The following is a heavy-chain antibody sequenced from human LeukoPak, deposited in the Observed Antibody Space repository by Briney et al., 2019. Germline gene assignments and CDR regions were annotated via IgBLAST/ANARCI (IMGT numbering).Heavy chain of an antibody. J-gene: IGHJ4*02. CDR2: ISAYNGNT. V-gene: IGHV1-18*01. CDR3: ARAPPTLWFGQNSDY. CDR1: GYTFTSYG. Sequence: GASVKVSCKASGYTFTSYGISWVRQAPGQGLEWMGWISAYNGNTNYAQKLQGRVTMTTDTSTSTAYMELRSLRSDDTAVYYCARAPPTLWFGQNSDYWGQGTLVTVSS. D-gene: IGHD3-10*01.